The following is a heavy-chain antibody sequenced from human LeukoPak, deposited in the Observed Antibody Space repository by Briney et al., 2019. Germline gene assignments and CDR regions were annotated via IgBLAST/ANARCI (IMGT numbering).Heavy chain of an antibody. J-gene: IGHJ3*01. CDR1: GGSISSSSYY. Sequence: SETLSLTCTVSGGSISSSSYYWGWIRQPPGKGLEWIGSIYYSGSTYYNPSLKSRVTISVDTSKNQFSLKMRSVTAADTAVYYCARLSVVRGVIMSNAFDVWGQGTMVTVSS. V-gene: IGHV4-39*01. CDR2: IYYSGST. CDR3: ARLSVVRGVIMSNAFDV. D-gene: IGHD3-10*01.